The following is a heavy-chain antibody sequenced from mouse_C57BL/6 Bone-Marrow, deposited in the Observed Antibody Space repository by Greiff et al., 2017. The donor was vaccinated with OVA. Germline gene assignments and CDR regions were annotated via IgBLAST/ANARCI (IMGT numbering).Heavy chain of an antibody. CDR2: ISNGGGST. J-gene: IGHJ1*03. CDR1: GFTFSDYY. CDR3: ARVPIYYDYGGGYWYFDV. V-gene: IGHV5-12*01. D-gene: IGHD2-4*01. Sequence: EVHLVESGGGLVQPGGSLKLSCAASGFTFSDYYMYWVRQTPEKRLEWVAYISNGGGSTYYSDTVKGRFTISRDNAKNTMDQQMSRLKSENKTMYYCARVPIYYDYGGGYWYFDVWGTGTTVTVSS.